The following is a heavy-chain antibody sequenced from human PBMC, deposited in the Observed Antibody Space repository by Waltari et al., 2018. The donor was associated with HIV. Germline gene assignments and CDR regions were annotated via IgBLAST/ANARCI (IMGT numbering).Heavy chain of an antibody. CDR1: GGSISSSSYY. CDR2: FYYSGDT. D-gene: IGHD6-13*01. Sequence: QLQLQESGPGLVKSSETLSLICNVSGGSISSSSYYWGWIRQPPGKGLEWIGSFYYSGDTYSTPPLKSRVTISADTANNYFSLKVRSVTDADTAMYYCARRSAAGTNQAFDHWGQGTLVTVSS. J-gene: IGHJ4*02. CDR3: ARRSAAGTNQAFDH. V-gene: IGHV4-39*02.